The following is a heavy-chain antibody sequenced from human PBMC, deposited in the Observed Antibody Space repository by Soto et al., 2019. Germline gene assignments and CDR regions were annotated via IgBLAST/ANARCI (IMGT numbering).Heavy chain of an antibody. CDR1: GFTFSNAW. D-gene: IGHD6-13*01. CDR3: TTGLSSSWTLDFDY. Sequence: PGGSLRLSCAASGFTFSNAWMSWVRQAPGKGLEWVGRIKSKTDGGTTDYAAPVKGRFTISRDDSKNTLYLQMNSLKTEDTAVYYCTTGLSSSWTLDFDYCGQGTLVTVYS. V-gene: IGHV3-15*01. J-gene: IGHJ4*02. CDR2: IKSKTDGGTT.